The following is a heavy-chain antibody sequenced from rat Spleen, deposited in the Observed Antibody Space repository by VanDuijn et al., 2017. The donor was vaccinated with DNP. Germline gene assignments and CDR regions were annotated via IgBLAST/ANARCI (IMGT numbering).Heavy chain of an antibody. V-gene: IGHV5-31*01. D-gene: IGHD1-10*01. CDR3: ASLNNYNWFLY. CDR2: ITTSGGGT. Sequence: EVQLVESGGGLVQPGKSTKLSCVASGFTFSYYWMTWIRQAPTKGLEWVASITTSGGGTYYPDSVKGRFTISRDNAKNTLYLQMNSLRSEDTATYYCASLNNYNWFLYWGQGTLVTVSS. CDR1: GFTFSYYW. J-gene: IGHJ3*01.